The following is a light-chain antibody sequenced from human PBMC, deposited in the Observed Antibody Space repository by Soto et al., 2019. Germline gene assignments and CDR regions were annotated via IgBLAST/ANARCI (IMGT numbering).Light chain of an antibody. CDR3: QQTASAPPWT. J-gene: IGKJ1*01. CDR2: GAS. V-gene: IGKV1-39*01. CDR1: QRIGTY. Sequence: DIQITHSPTSLSASVVYRATISCRSSQRIGTYLAWYQQKPGKAPRLLISGASSVQSGVPPRFSGSGSATDFILTISSLRLEDIATYYCQQTASAPPWTFGQGTKVDIK.